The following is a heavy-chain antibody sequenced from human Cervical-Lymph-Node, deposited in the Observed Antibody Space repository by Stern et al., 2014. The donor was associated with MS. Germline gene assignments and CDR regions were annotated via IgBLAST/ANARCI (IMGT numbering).Heavy chain of an antibody. D-gene: IGHD2/OR15-2a*01. CDR3: ARDEGTTYFDY. CDR1: GGSMTDYY. V-gene: IGHV4-59*01. Sequence: QVQLVESGPGLVKTSETLSLSCTVSGGSMTDYYWSWIRQPSGKGLEWMGYIYNSGSASYNPSLKSRVTISVDMSKNQFSLNLSSVTAADTAVYYCARDEGTTYFDYWGQGTLVTVSS. J-gene: IGHJ4*02. CDR2: IYNSGSA.